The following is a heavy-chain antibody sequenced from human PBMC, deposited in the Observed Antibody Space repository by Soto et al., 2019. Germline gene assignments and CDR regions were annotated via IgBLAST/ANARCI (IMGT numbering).Heavy chain of an antibody. J-gene: IGHJ6*02. D-gene: IGHD2-15*01. CDR3: ARGSRMRIPAASGRDDCYHGLDV. Sequence: QVQLQQWGAGLLKPSETLSLNCAVYGGSFSGYYWSRIRQPPGKGLEWIGEINHRGSINYNPSLKSRVTLSVDPSKNQFSLKLNAVAAADPAVFYCARGSRMRIPAASGRDDCYHGLDVWGQGTAVTVSS. CDR2: INHRGSI. CDR1: GGSFSGYY. V-gene: IGHV4-34*01.